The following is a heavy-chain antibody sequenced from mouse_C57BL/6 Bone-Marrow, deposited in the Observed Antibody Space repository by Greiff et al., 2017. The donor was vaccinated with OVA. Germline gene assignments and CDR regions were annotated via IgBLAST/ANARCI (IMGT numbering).Heavy chain of an antibody. D-gene: IGHD6-1*01. V-gene: IGHV1-81*01. CDR3: ARRHCGFAY. CDR2: IYPRSGNT. Sequence: QVQLQQSGAELARPGASVKLSCKASGYTFTSYGISWVKQRTGQGLEWIGEIYPRSGNTYYNEKFKGKATLTADKSSSTAYMELRSLTSEDSAVYFCARRHCGFAYWGQGTLVTVSA. CDR1: GYTFTSYG. J-gene: IGHJ3*01.